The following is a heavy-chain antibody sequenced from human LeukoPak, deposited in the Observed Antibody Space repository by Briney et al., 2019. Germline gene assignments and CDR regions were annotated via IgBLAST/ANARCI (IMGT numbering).Heavy chain of an antibody. V-gene: IGHV4-39*01. CDR3: ARGSQVYSRSSLRFDY. D-gene: IGHD6-6*01. CDR2: IFHSGST. Sequence: SETLSLTCTVSGGSISSSSYYWGWIRQPPGMGLEWIGNIFHSGSTYYNPSLKSRVTISVDTSKDQFSLQLSSVTAADTAVYYCARGSQVYSRSSLRFDYWGQGTLVTVSS. J-gene: IGHJ4*02. CDR1: GGSISSSSYY.